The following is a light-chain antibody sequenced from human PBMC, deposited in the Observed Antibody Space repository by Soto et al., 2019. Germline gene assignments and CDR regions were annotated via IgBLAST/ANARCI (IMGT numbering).Light chain of an antibody. J-gene: IGKJ2*01. Sequence: EIVLTQSPGTLSLSPGERATLSCRASQTVTSNFLAWYQQKHGQAPRLLLYGASSRATGIPDRFSGSGSGTDFTLTISTLEPEDFAVYYCQQYGSSPLYTFGRGTKVEIK. CDR1: QTVTSNF. CDR3: QQYGSSPLYT. V-gene: IGKV3-20*01. CDR2: GAS.